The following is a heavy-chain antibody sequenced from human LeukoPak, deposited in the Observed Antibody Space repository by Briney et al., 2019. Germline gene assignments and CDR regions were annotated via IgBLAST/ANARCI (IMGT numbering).Heavy chain of an antibody. CDR1: GVSITSGNW. J-gene: IGHJ4*02. V-gene: IGHV4-4*02. D-gene: IGHD5-12*01. Sequence: SETLSLTCGVSGVSITSGNWWSWARQPPGKGLEWIGEIYHSGSINYNPSLKSRVTISVDKSKNQFSLKLNSVTAADTAVYYCWHSGYESGLDYWGQGTLVTVSS. CDR2: IYHSGSI. CDR3: WHSGYESGLDY.